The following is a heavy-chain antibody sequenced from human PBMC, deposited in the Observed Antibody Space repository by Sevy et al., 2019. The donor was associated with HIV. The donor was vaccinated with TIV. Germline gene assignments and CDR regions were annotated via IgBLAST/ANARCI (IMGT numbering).Heavy chain of an antibody. CDR2: VDPSAGNT. V-gene: IGHV1-46*01. CDR3: VRADPDQHFDS. J-gene: IGHJ4*02. CDR1: GDTFTNNY. Sequence: ASVKVSCKASGDTFTNNYIHWVRQAPGQGLEWMGMVDPSAGNTTYAQKFQGRVTMTRDTSTSILYMELSSLRSEDTSVYYCVRADPDQHFDSWGQGTLVTVSS.